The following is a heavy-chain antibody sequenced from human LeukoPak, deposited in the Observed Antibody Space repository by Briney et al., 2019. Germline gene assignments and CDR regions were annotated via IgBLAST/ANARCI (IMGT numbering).Heavy chain of an antibody. Sequence: GGSLRLSCAASGFPFSSYSMNWVREAPGKGLEGVSSISSSSSYIYYADSVKGRLTISRDNAKNSLYLQMNSLRAEDTAVYYCARDLGPSGSDYWGQGTLVTVSS. D-gene: IGHD3-10*01. CDR2: ISSSSSYI. CDR3: ARDLGPSGSDY. J-gene: IGHJ4*02. CDR1: GFPFSSYS. V-gene: IGHV3-21*01.